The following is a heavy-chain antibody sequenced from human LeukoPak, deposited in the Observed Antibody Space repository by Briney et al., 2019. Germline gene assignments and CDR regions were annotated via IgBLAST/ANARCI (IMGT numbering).Heavy chain of an antibody. Sequence: ASVKVSCKASGGTFSSYAISWVRQAPGQGLEWMGGIIPIFGTANYAQKFQGRVTITADESTSTAYMELSSLRSEDTAVYYCASQRYCSSTSCLPYYYYYYYMDVWGKGTTVTVSS. J-gene: IGHJ6*03. V-gene: IGHV1-69*13. CDR1: GGTFSSYA. CDR2: IIPIFGTA. D-gene: IGHD2-2*01. CDR3: ASQRYCSSTSCLPYYYYYYYMDV.